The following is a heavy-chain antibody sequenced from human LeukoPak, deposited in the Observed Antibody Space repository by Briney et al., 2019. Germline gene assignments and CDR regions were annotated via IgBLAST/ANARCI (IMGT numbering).Heavy chain of an antibody. V-gene: IGHV4-31*03. D-gene: IGHD1-26*01. J-gene: IGHJ4*02. CDR3: ARGGGLGVRVIDY. CDR1: GGSISSGGYY. Sequence: PSQTLSLTCTVSGGSISSGGYYWSWIRQHPGKGLEWIGYIYYSGSTYYNPSLKSRVTISVDTSKNQFSLKLSSVTAADTAVYYCARGGGLGVRVIDYWGQGTLVTVSS. CDR2: IYYSGST.